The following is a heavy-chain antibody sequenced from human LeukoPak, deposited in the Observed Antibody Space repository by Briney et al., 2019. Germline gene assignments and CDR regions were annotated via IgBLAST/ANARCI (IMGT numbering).Heavy chain of an antibody. D-gene: IGHD4-17*01. J-gene: IGHJ6*03. V-gene: IGHV4-34*01. CDR1: GGSFSGYY. CDR3: ARGKSTVRYYYYYYMDV. Sequence: PSETLSLTCAVYGGSFSGYYWSWIRQPPGKGLEWIGEINHSGSTNYSPSLKSRVTISVDTSKNQFSLKLSSVTAADTAVYYCARGKSTVRYYYYYYMDVWGKGTTVTVSS. CDR2: INHSGST.